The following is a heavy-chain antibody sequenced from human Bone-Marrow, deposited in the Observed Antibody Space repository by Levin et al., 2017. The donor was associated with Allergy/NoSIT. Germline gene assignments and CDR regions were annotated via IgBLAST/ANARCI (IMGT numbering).Heavy chain of an antibody. Sequence: GESLKISCAVSGFTFSNAWMSWVRQAPGKGLEWVGRLKSKLDGETTDYAVPVKGRFSISGDASKNTLYLQMNSLKTDDTAVYYCTRELKYYYYGLDVWGQGTTVTVSS. V-gene: IGHV3-15*01. J-gene: IGHJ6*02. CDR1: GFTFSNAW. D-gene: IGHD5-24*01. CDR3: TRELKYYYYGLDV. CDR2: LKSKLDGETT.